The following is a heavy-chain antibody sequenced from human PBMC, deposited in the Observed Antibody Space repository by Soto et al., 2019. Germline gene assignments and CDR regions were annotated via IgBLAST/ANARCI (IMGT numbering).Heavy chain of an antibody. D-gene: IGHD5-18*01. CDR1: GGSFSGYY. CDR3: ASLWPKGYSYGHYYYYYGMDV. V-gene: IGHV4-34*01. J-gene: IGHJ6*01. CDR2: INHSGST. Sequence: PSETLSLTCAVYGGSFSGYYWSWIRQPPGKGLEWIGEINHSGSTNYNPSLKSRVTISVDTSKNQFSLKLSSVTAADTAVYYCASLWPKGYSYGHYYYYYGMDVWRQGTTVTVSS.